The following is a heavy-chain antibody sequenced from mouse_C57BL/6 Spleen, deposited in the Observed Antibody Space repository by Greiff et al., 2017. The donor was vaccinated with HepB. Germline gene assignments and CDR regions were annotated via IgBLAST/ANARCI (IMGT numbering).Heavy chain of an antibody. CDR3: AWTGHYYGSSYWYFDV. D-gene: IGHD1-1*01. V-gene: IGHV5-9*01. J-gene: IGHJ1*03. Sequence: EVQGVESGGGLVKPGGSLKLSCAASGFTFSSYTMSWVRQTPEKRLEWVATISGGGGNTYYPDSVKGRFTISRDNAKNTLYLQMSSLRSEDTALYYCAWTGHYYGSSYWYFDVWGTGTTVTVSS. CDR1: GFTFSSYT. CDR2: ISGGGGNT.